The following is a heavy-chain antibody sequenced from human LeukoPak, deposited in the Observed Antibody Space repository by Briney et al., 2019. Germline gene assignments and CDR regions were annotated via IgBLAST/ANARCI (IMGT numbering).Heavy chain of an antibody. Sequence: SETLSLTCTVSGGSVSSDNYYWTWIRQPPGKGLEWFGYISYSGRATYNPSLKSRVTMSIDTSKNQFSLKLSSVTAADTAVYYCARNGVGVAGTVDYWGQGALVTVSS. V-gene: IGHV4-61*01. J-gene: IGHJ4*02. CDR3: ARNGVGVAGTVDY. CDR1: GGSVSSDNYY. D-gene: IGHD6-19*01. CDR2: ISYSGRA.